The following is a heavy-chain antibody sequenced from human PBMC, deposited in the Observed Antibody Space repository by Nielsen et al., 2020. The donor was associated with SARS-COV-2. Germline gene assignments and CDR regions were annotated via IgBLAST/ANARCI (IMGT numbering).Heavy chain of an antibody. CDR2: ISYDGSNK. Sequence: GESLKISCAASGFTFSSYAMHWVRQAPGKGLEWVAVISYDGSNKYYADSVKGRFTISRDNSKNTLYLQMNGLRAEDTAVYYCARDRSDYDILTGYSNYGMDVWGQGTTVTVSS. D-gene: IGHD3-9*01. V-gene: IGHV3-30-3*01. CDR1: GFTFSSYA. CDR3: ARDRSDYDILTGYSNYGMDV. J-gene: IGHJ6*02.